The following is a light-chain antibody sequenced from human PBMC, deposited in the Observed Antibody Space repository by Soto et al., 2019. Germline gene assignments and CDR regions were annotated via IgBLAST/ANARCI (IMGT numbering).Light chain of an antibody. J-gene: IGLJ3*02. CDR1: RSNIGSNT. CDR2: SNN. Sequence: QSVLAQPPSASGTPGQRVTISCSGSRSNIGSNTVSWYQQLPLSAPQLLIYSNNQRPSGVPDRFSGSKSATSASLAINGLQSEDEADYYCAAWDDSLNGRVFGGGTKVTVL. V-gene: IGLV1-44*01. CDR3: AAWDDSLNGRV.